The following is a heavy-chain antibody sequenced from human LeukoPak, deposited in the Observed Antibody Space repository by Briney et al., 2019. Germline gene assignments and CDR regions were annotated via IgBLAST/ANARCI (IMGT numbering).Heavy chain of an antibody. CDR3: ARTSSSWTPYGMDV. CDR1: GGSISSSSYY. D-gene: IGHD6-13*01. Sequence: PSETLSLTCTVSGGSISSSSYYWGWIRQPPGKGLEWIGSIYYSGSTYYNPSLKSRVTISVDTSKNQFSLKLSSVTAADTAVYYCARTSSSWTPYGMDVWGQGTTVTVSS. J-gene: IGHJ6*02. CDR2: IYYSGST. V-gene: IGHV4-39*07.